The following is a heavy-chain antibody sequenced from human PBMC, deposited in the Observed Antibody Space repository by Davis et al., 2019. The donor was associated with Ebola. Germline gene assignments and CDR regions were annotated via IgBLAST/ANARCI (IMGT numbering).Heavy chain of an antibody. CDR2: ISYDGSNK. V-gene: IGHV3-30-3*01. CDR1: GFTVSSYA. D-gene: IGHD6-19*01. J-gene: IGHJ4*02. Sequence: GGSLRLSCAASGFTVSSYAMHWVRQAPGKGLEWVAVISYDGSNKYYADSVKGRFTISRDNSKNTLYLQMNSLRAEDTAVYYCARDTFGAVAGIFDYWGQGTLVTVSS. CDR3: ARDTFGAVAGIFDY.